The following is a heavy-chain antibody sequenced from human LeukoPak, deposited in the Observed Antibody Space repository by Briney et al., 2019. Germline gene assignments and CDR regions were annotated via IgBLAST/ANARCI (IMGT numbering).Heavy chain of an antibody. CDR2: INTNTGNP. CDR3: ASSDCSGGSCYFDY. D-gene: IGHD2-15*01. J-gene: IGHJ4*02. Sequence: ASVKVSCKASGYTFTSYAMNWVRQAPGQGLEWMGWINTNTGNPTYAQGFTGRFVFSLDTSVSTAYLQISSLKAEDTAVYYCASSDCSGGSCYFDYWGQGTLVTVSS. V-gene: IGHV7-4-1*02. CDR1: GYTFTSYA.